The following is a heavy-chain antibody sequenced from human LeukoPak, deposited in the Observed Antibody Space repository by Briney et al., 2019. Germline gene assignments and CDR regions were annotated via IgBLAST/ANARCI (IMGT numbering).Heavy chain of an antibody. CDR2: IWYDGSNK. CDR1: GFTFSSYG. V-gene: IGHV3-33*01. D-gene: IGHD2-21*02. Sequence: GGSLRLSCAASGFTFSSYGMHWVRQAPGKGLEWVAVIWYDGSNKYYAYSVKGRFTISSDNSKNTLYLQMNSLRAEATAVYYCGRDGYIVVVTAIGEDYYYGMDVWGQGTTVTVSS. CDR3: GRDGYIVVVTAIGEDYYYGMDV. J-gene: IGHJ6*02.